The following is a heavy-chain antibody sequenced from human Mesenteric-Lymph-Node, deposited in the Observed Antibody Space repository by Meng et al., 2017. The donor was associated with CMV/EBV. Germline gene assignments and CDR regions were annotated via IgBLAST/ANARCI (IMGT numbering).Heavy chain of an antibody. CDR3: ARGWGSSSWYLGPLDR. D-gene: IGHD6-13*01. V-gene: IGHV1-2*02. J-gene: IGHJ5*02. CDR1: GYTLTELS. CDR2: INPNSGGT. Sequence: ASVKVSCKVSGYTLTELSMHWVRQAPGQGLEWMGWINPNSGGTNYAQKFQGRVTMTRNTSISTAYMEVSRLRYDDTAIYYCARGWGSSSWYLGPLDRWGQGTLVTVSS.